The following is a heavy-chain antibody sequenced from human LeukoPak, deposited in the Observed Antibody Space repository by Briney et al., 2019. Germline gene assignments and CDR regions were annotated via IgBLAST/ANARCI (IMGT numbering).Heavy chain of an antibody. D-gene: IGHD5-24*01. CDR3: ARSTWRYFDY. J-gene: IGHJ4*02. CDR1: GGSISNYY. Sequence: PSETLPLTCTVSGGSISNYYWSWIRQPPGKGLEWMGYIYYSGSTYYNPSLKSRVTISVDTSKNQFSLKRSSVTAADTAVYYCARSTWRYFDYWGQGTLVTVSS. V-gene: IGHV4-59*08. CDR2: IYYSGST.